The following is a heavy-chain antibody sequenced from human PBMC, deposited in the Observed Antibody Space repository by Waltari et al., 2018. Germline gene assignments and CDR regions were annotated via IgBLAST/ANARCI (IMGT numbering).Heavy chain of an antibody. D-gene: IGHD3-10*01. V-gene: IGHV4-38-2*02. J-gene: IGHJ5*02. Sequence: QVQLQESGPGPARPSETLSLTCVVSSYSIRSGYFWGWIRQPPGKGLEWVGSISHSANAYYNPSLKSRVTMSVDTSKNQFALKVTSVTAADTAIYYCVRDLGGSGNSWFDAWGQGTLVTVSS. CDR3: VRDLGGSGNSWFDA. CDR1: SYSIRSGYF. CDR2: ISHSANA.